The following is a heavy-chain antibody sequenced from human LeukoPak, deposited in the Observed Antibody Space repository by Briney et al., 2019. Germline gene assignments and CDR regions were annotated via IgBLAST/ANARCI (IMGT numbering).Heavy chain of an antibody. CDR3: ARGRFPDYVWGSYLRFRPSDYFDY. D-gene: IGHD3-16*01. V-gene: IGHV4-34*01. Sequence: SETLSLTCAVYGGSFSGYYWSWIRQPPGKGLEWIGEINHSGSTNYNPSLKSRVTISVDTSKNQFSLKLSSVTAADTAVYYCARGRFPDYVWGSYLRFRPSDYFDYWGQGTLVTVSS. CDR1: GGSFSGYY. J-gene: IGHJ4*02. CDR2: INHSGST.